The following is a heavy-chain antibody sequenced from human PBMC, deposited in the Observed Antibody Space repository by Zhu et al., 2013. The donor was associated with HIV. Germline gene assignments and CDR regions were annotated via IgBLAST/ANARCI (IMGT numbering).Heavy chain of an antibody. D-gene: IGHD3-3*01. J-gene: IGHJ6*02. Sequence: QVQLVQSGAEVKKPGASVKVSCKASGYTFTSYDINWVRQATGQGLEWMGWMNPNSGNTGYAQKFQGRVTMTRNTSISTAYMELSSLRSEDTAVYYCATTNPSYYDFWSGYLGDYYYGMDVWGQGTTVTVSS. CDR1: GYTFTSYD. CDR2: MNPNSGNT. V-gene: IGHV1-8*01. CDR3: ATTNPSYYDFWSGYLGDYYYGMDV.